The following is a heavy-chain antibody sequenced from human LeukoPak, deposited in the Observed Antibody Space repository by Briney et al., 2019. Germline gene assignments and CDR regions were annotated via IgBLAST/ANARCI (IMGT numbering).Heavy chain of an antibody. CDR2: IYYSGST. CDR3: ARDSGGLLYY. J-gene: IGHJ4*02. CDR1: GGSISSYY. D-gene: IGHD3-16*01. V-gene: IGHV4-59*01. Sequence: PSETLSLTCTVSGGSISSYYWSWIRQPPGKGLEWIGYIYYSGSTNYNPPLKSRVTISVDTSKNQFSLKLSSVTAADTAAYYCARDSGGLLYYWGQGTLVTVSS.